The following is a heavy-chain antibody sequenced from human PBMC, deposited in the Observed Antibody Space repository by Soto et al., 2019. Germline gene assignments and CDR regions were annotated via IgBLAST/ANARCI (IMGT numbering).Heavy chain of an antibody. CDR3: SRYNYYDDYAHAFDI. Sequence: QVRLVESGGGVVQPGTSLGLSCVASGFSISTYGMHWVRQAPGKGLEWVAAIWYDGSREYYADSVKGRVTISRDNSKNTVSLRLNSLRAEDTAIYYCSRYNYYDDYAHAFDIWGQGTMVTVSS. D-gene: IGHD4-17*01. CDR2: IWYDGSRE. CDR1: GFSISTYG. V-gene: IGHV3-33*01. J-gene: IGHJ3*02.